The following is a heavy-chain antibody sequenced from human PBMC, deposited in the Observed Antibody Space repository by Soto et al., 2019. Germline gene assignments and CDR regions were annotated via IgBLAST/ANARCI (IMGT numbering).Heavy chain of an antibody. CDR2: IYYSGST. Sequence: SETLSLTCTVSGGSVSSSSCYWGWIRQPPGKGLEWIGSIYYSGSTYYNPSLKSRVTISVDTSKNQFSLKLSSVTAADTAVYYCARSGARVAGPSYYYYYGMDVWGQGTTVTVSS. CDR3: ARSGARVAGPSYYYYYGMDV. CDR1: GGSVSSSSCY. V-gene: IGHV4-39*01. J-gene: IGHJ6*02. D-gene: IGHD6-19*01.